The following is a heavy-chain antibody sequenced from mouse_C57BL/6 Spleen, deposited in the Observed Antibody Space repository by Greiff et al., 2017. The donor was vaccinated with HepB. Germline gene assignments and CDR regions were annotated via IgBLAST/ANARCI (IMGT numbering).Heavy chain of an antibody. CDR2: IWRGGST. V-gene: IGHV2-5*01. Sequence: QVQLQQSGPGLVQPSQSLSITCTVSGFSLTSYGVHWVHQSPGKGLEWLGVIWRGGSTDYNAAFMSRLSITKDNSKSQVFFKMNSLQADDTAIYYCAKNSDYYGSSYGYFDVWGTGTTVTVSS. D-gene: IGHD1-1*01. CDR3: AKNSDYYGSSYGYFDV. J-gene: IGHJ1*03. CDR1: GFSLTSYG.